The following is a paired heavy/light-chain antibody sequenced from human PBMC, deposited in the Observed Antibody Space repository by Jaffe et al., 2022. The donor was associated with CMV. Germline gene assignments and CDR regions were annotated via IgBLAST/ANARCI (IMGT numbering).Light chain of an antibody. CDR3: QQYGSSPST. V-gene: IGKV3-20*01. CDR2: GAS. J-gene: IGKJ4*01. CDR1: QSVSSSY. Sequence: EIVLTQSPGTLSLSPGERATLSCRASQSVSSSYLAWYQQKPGQAPRLLIYGASSRATGIPDRFSGSGSGTDFTLTISRLEPEDFAVYYCQQYGSSPSTFGGGTKVEIK.
Heavy chain of an antibody. CDR3: ARVHPLFPGFDYYDSSGHLDY. V-gene: IGHV3-11*06. CDR1: GFTFSDYY. Sequence: QVQLVESGGGLVKPGGSLRLSCAASGFTFSDYYMSWIRQAPGKGLEWVSYISSSSSYTNYADSVKGRFTISRDNAKNSLYLQMNSLRAEDTAVYYCARVHPLFPGFDYYDSSGHLDYWGQGTLVTVSS. D-gene: IGHD3-22*01. CDR2: ISSSSSYT. J-gene: IGHJ4*02.